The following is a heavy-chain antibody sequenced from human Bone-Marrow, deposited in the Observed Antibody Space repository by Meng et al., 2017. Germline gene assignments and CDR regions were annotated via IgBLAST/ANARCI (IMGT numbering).Heavy chain of an antibody. D-gene: IGHD5-24*01. CDR1: GFTFSSYW. CDR3: ARGTGDGYNYPLYYFDY. V-gene: IGHV3-74*01. J-gene: IGHJ4*02. CDR2: INSDGSST. Sequence: GESLKISCAASGFTFSSYWMHWVRQAPGKGLVWVSRINSDGSSTSYADSVKGRFTISRDNAKNTLYLQMNSLRAEDTAVYYCARGTGDGYNYPLYYFDYWGQGTLVTVSS.